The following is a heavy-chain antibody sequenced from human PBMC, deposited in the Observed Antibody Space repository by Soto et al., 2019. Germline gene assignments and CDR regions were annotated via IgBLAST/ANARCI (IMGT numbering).Heavy chain of an antibody. Sequence: PSETLSLTCAVYGGSFSGYYWSWIRQPPGKGLEWIGEINHSGSTNYNPSLKSRVTISVDTSKNQFSLKLSSVTAADTAVYYCEGXWREGDNYVIPPYYYYYGMDVWGQGTTVTVSS. V-gene: IGHV4-34*01. J-gene: IGHJ6*02. CDR2: INHSGST. CDR1: GGSFSGYY. D-gene: IGHD3-16*01. CDR3: EGXWREGDNYVIPPYYYYYGMDV.